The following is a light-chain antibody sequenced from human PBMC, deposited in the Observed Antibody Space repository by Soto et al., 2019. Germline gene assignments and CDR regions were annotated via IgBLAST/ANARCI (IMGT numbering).Light chain of an antibody. CDR2: GAS. Sequence: EIVLTQSPGTLSLSPGERATLSCRASQSVSSNYLAWYQQKSGQAPRLLIYGASSRATGIPDRFSGSWSGNDFTLNISRLEPEDFAVYYCQQYGGSPRTFGQGTKVEIK. CDR3: QQYGGSPRT. V-gene: IGKV3-20*01. J-gene: IGKJ1*01. CDR1: QSVSSNY.